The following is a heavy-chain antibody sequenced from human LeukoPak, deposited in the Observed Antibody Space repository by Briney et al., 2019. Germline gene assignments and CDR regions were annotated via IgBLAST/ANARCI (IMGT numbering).Heavy chain of an antibody. D-gene: IGHD6-19*01. CDR3: TRVAVAGTGYYYYYYGMDV. Sequence: PGGSLRLSCAASGFTFSGSAMHWVRQASGKGLEWVGRIRSKANSYATAYAASVKGRFTISRDDSKNTAYLQMNSLKTEDTAVYYCTRVAVAGTGYYYYYYGMDVWGQGTTVTVSS. V-gene: IGHV3-73*01. CDR2: IRSKANSYAT. CDR1: GFTFSGSA. J-gene: IGHJ6*02.